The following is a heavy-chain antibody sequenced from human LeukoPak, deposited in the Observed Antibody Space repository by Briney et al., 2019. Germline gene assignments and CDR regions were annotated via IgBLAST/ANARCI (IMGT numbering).Heavy chain of an antibody. D-gene: IGHD2-15*01. Sequence: GESLQISCAVSGFPLTNHGVSWVRQAPGKGLEWVSIITGTGGKYYGDSVKGRFVLSRDNSKNTVYMQMSSLRAEDTATYYCAKDYCRDGNCPFPFLDSWGQGTQVTVSS. CDR1: GFPLTNHG. J-gene: IGHJ4*02. V-gene: IGHV3-23*01. CDR3: AKDYCRDGNCPFPFLDS. CDR2: ITGTGGK.